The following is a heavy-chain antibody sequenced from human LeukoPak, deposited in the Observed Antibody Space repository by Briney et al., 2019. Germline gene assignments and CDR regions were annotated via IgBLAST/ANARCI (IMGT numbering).Heavy chain of an antibody. J-gene: IGHJ4*02. V-gene: IGHV3-48*03. CDR2: ISSSGSAI. D-gene: IGHD2-15*01. CDR3: ARYCSGGSCSD. CDR1: AFTFSTYE. Sequence: PGGSLRLSCAASAFTFSTYEMNWVRQAPGKGLEWVSYISSSGSAIYYADSVKGRFTISRDNAKNSLYLQMNSLRAEDTAVYYCARYCSGGSCSDWGQGTLVTVSS.